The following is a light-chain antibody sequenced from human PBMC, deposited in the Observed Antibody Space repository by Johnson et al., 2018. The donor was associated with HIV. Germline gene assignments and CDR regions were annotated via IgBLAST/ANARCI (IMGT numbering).Light chain of an antibody. J-gene: IGLJ1*01. Sequence: QSVLTKPPSVSAAPGQKVTISCSGSSSNIGNNYVSWYQQLPGTAPKLLIYDNNKRPSGIPDRFSGSKYGTSATLGITGLQTGDEADYYCGTWDSSRNVFGTGTKGTVL. CDR1: SSNIGNNY. V-gene: IGLV1-51*01. CDR2: DNN. CDR3: GTWDSSRNV.